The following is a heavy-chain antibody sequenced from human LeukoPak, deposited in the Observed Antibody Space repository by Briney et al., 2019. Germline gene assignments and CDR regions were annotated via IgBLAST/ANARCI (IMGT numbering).Heavy chain of an antibody. D-gene: IGHD3-9*01. CDR2: ISSSSSTI. CDR3: ARDGRLRYFPPDL. Sequence: GGSLRLSCAASGFTFSSYGMHWVRQAPGKGLEWVSYISSSSSTIYYADSVKGRFTISRDNAKNSLYLQMNSLRAEDTAVYYCARDGRLRYFPPDLWGRGTLVTVSS. CDR1: GFTFSSYG. V-gene: IGHV3-48*04. J-gene: IGHJ2*01.